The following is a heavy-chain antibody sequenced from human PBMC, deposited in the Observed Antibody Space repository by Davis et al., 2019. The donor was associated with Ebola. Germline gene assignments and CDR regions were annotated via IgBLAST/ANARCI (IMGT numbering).Heavy chain of an antibody. J-gene: IGHJ4*02. Sequence: PSETLSLTCALYGGSFNDYYWSWIRQSPGKGLEWFGEINHRGSTTYNPSLESRVTISIDTSQNQFSLKVRSVTAADTAVYFCASPHQIRDAGCFDSWGPGTLVTVSS. V-gene: IGHV4-34*01. CDR1: GGSFNDYY. CDR2: INHRGST. CDR3: ASPHQIRDAGCFDS.